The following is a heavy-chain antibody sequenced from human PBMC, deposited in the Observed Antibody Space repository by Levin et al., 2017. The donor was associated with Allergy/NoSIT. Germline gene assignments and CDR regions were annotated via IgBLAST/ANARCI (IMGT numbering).Heavy chain of an antibody. J-gene: IGHJ4*02. D-gene: IGHD3-16*01. CDR2: INPSGGST. CDR3: ARLTRGIDAHIDY. V-gene: IGHV1-46*01. Sequence: GESLKISCKASGYTFTSYYMHWVRQAPGQGLEWMGIINPSGGSTSYAQKFQGRVTMTRDTSTSTVYMELSSLRSEDTAVYYCARLTRGIDAHIDYWGQGTLVTVSS. CDR1: GYTFTSYY.